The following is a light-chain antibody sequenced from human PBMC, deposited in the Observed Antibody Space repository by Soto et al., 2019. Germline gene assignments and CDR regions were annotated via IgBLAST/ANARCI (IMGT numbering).Light chain of an antibody. Sequence: DIQMTQSPSTLSASVGDIVTITCRASQSISSWLAWYQQKPGKAPKLLIYKASSLEGGGPSRFSGSGSGTDFTLNISSLQPDDFATYYCQQYHSYSLTYGGGTKVDIK. CDR1: QSISSW. CDR3: QQYHSYSLT. V-gene: IGKV1-5*03. J-gene: IGKJ4*01. CDR2: KAS.